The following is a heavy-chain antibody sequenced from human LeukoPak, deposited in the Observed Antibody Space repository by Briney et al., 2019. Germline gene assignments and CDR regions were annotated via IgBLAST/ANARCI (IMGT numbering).Heavy chain of an antibody. V-gene: IGHV3-30*02. D-gene: IGHD3-3*01. CDR2: IRHDGSIK. Sequence: GGSLRLSCAASGFTFNKHAMNWVRRAPGKGLEWVAFIRHDGSIKYYADSVKGRFTISRDNSKNTLYLQMNSLRPEDTAVYSCAKLLFWSDYNDVFDIWGQGTKVIVS. J-gene: IGHJ3*02. CDR3: AKLLFWSDYNDVFDI. CDR1: GFTFNKHA.